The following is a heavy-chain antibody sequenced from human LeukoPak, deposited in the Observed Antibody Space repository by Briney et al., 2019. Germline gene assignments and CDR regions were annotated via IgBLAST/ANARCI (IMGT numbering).Heavy chain of an antibody. CDR1: GDSISRSNYY. V-gene: IGHV4-39*02. J-gene: IGHJ4*02. D-gene: IGHD6-19*01. CDR3: ARPHTGVAGRVDY. Sequence: SETLSLTCTVSGDSISRSNYYWGWIRQSPGKGLEWIGSVHYSGAVYLNPSLRSRVTISVDKSKNLFSLKVASVTAADTAVYFCARPHTGVAGRVDYWGQGTLVTVSS. CDR2: VHYSGAV.